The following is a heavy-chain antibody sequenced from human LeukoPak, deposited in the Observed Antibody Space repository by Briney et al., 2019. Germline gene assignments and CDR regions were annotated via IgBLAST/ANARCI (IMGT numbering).Heavy chain of an antibody. V-gene: IGHV1-69*13. CDR1: GGTFSSYA. CDR2: IIPIFGTA. CDR3: ARAEGGPGFFDY. D-gene: IGHD2-15*01. J-gene: IGHJ4*02. Sequence: SVKVSCKASGGTFSSYAISWVRQAPGQGLDWMGGIIPIFGTANYAQKFQGRVTITADESTSTAYMELSSLRSEDTAVYYCARAEGGPGFFDYWGQGTLVTVSS.